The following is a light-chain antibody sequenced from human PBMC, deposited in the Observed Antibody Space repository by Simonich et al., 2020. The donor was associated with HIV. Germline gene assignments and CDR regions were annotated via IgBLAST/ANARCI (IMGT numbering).Light chain of an antibody. V-gene: IGLV2-14*01. J-gene: IGLJ3*02. CDR1: SSEVGGYNY. Sequence: QSALTQPASVSGSPGQSITISCTGTSSEVGGYNYVSWYPQHPGKAPKLLIYDVSRLPSGVSNRFSGSKSGNTASLTISGLQAEDEADYYCSSYTSSSTLVFGGGTKLTVL. CDR3: SSYTSSSTLV. CDR2: DVS.